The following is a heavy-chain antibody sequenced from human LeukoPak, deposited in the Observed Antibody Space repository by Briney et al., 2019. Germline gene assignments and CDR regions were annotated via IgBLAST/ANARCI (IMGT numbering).Heavy chain of an antibody. Sequence: GGSLRLSCAASAFAFSAYGMHWVRQAPGKGLGWVAFIRFDGSNKFYADSVRGRFTISRDNSKNTLYLQINRLRTEDTDVYYCTKETIASRGFAFDVWGQGTVVSVSS. CDR2: IRFDGSNK. V-gene: IGHV3-30*02. CDR1: AFAFSAYG. J-gene: IGHJ3*01. CDR3: TKETIASRGFAFDV. D-gene: IGHD2-15*01.